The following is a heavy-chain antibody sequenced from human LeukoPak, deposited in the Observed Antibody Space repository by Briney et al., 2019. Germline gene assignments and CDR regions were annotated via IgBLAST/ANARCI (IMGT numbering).Heavy chain of an antibody. CDR2: INAGNGIT. D-gene: IGHD6-13*01. CDR1: GYTFTSYA. CDR3: ARGLDPLGIAAAGTWNYFDY. J-gene: IGHJ4*02. Sequence: ASVKVSCKASGYTFTSYAMHWVRRAPGHRLEWMGWINAGNGITKYSQKFQRRVTITRDTSASTAYMELSGLRAEDTAVYYCARGLDPLGIAAAGTWNYFDYWGQGTLVTVPS. V-gene: IGHV1-3*01.